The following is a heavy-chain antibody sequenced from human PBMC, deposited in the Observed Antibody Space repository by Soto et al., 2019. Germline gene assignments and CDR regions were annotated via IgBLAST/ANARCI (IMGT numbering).Heavy chain of an antibody. J-gene: IGHJ4*02. CDR2: ISYDGRNI. V-gene: IGHV3-30*18. CDR1: GFTFSAYG. Sequence: VQLLESGGGLVQPGGSLRLSCAASGFTFSAYGMHWVRQAPGKGPEWVASISYDGRNINYAGSLKGRFTISRDSSKNTLYLQMNSLRAEDTAVYYCAKERDYDFDYWGQGTLVTVSS. CDR3: AKERDYDFDY. D-gene: IGHD4-17*01.